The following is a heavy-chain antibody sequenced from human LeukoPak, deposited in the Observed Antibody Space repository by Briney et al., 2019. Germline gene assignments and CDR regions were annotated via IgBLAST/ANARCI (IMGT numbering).Heavy chain of an antibody. V-gene: IGHV3-21*01. CDR1: GFTFSNYN. J-gene: IGHJ1*01. CDR2: ITSSSMYI. CDR3: AKVGED. D-gene: IGHD3-10*01. Sequence: PGGSLRLSCAASGFTFSNYNMNWVRQTPGKGLEWVSSITSSSMYIYYADSVKGRFTISRDNAKNSLSLQMNSLRAEDTAVYYCAKVGEDWGQGTLVTVSS.